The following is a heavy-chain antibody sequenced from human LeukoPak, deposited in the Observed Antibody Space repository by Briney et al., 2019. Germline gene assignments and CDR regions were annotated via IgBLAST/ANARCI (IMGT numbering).Heavy chain of an antibody. V-gene: IGHV4-59*12. J-gene: IGHJ4*02. CDR3: GRGGIAAAASGIDY. CDR2: IYYSGST. Sequence: KPSETLSLTCTVSGGSISSYYWSWIRQPPGKGLEWIGYIYYSGSTYYNPSLKSRVTISVDRSKNQFSLNLSSVTAADTAVYYCGRGGIAAAASGIDYWGQGTLVAVSS. CDR1: GGSISSYY. D-gene: IGHD6-13*01.